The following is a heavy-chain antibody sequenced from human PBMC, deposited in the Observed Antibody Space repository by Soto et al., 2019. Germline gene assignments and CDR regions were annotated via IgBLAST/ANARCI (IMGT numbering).Heavy chain of an antibody. CDR3: ARRLARGVIGWFDP. J-gene: IGHJ5*02. Sequence: PSETLSLTCTVSGGSIISGTYYWVWIRQPPGKGLEWIGSLYYTGRTYYSPSLKSRVTISVDTSKNHFSLNLTSVTAADTAVYYCARRLARGVIGWFDPWGQGTLVTVSS. V-gene: IGHV4-39*02. CDR2: LYYTGRT. D-gene: IGHD3-10*01. CDR1: GGSIISGTYY.